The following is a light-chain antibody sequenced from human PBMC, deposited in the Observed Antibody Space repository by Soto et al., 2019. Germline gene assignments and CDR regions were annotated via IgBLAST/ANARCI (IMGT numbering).Light chain of an antibody. J-gene: IGKJ3*01. CDR1: QDISHY. CDR3: QNLDSAAFT. Sequence: DIPLTQSPPSLSASVGDRVTITCRASQDISHYLAWYQQRPGKVPRLLIYAASTLQSGVPSRFSGSGSGTDFILTISSLLPEDAATYYCQNLDSAAFTFGPGTKVDIK. CDR2: AAS. V-gene: IGKV1-27*01.